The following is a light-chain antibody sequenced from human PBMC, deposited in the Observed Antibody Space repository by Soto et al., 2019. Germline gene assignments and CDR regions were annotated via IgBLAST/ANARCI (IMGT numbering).Light chain of an antibody. Sequence: EIVLTQSPGTLSLSPGERATLSCRASQSVSNNYLAWYQQKPGQAPRLLIYGASSRVTGIPDRFSGSGSGTDFTLTISRREPEDFAVYYCQQYGNSPVTLCQGTRLEIK. CDR1: QSVSNNY. J-gene: IGKJ5*01. V-gene: IGKV3-20*01. CDR2: GAS. CDR3: QQYGNSPVT.